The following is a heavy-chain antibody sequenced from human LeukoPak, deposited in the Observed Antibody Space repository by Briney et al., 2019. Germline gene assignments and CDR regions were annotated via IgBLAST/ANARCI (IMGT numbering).Heavy chain of an antibody. Sequence: GASVKVSCKASGGTFSSYAISWVRQAPGQGLEWMGGIIPIFGTANYAQKFQGRVTITADKSTSTAYMEPSSLRSEDTAVYYCALGGSGSYYNYWGQGTLVTVSS. D-gene: IGHD3-10*01. CDR1: GGTFSSYA. CDR2: IIPIFGTA. V-gene: IGHV1-69*06. J-gene: IGHJ4*02. CDR3: ALGGSGSYYNY.